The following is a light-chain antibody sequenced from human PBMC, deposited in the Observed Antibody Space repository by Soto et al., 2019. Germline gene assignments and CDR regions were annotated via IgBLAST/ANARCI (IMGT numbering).Light chain of an antibody. V-gene: IGKV3-15*01. J-gene: IGKJ2*01. CDR2: GAS. CDR1: QSVSTN. Sequence: EILMTQSPATLSVSPGERATLFCRASQSVSTNLAWYQQKPGQAPRLLIYGASTRATGIPARFSGSGSGTEFTLTISSLQSEDFAVYYCQQYDNWPPYTFGPGTKVEIK. CDR3: QQYDNWPPYT.